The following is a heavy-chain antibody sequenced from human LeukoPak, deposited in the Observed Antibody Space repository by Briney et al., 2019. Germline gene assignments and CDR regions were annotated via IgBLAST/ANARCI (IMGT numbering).Heavy chain of an antibody. CDR3: AKDGYSSSWYPDYYYYYMDV. V-gene: IGHV3-53*01. J-gene: IGHJ6*03. CDR1: GFTVSSNY. Sequence: GGSLRLSCAASGFTVSSNYMSWVRQAPGKGLEWVSVIYSGGSTYYADSVKGRFTISRDNSKNTLYLQMNSLRAEDTAVYYCAKDGYSSSWYPDYYYYYMDVWGKGTTVTVSS. D-gene: IGHD6-13*01. CDR2: IYSGGST.